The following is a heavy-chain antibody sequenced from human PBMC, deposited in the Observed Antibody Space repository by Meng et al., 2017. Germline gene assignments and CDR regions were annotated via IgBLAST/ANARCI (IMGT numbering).Heavy chain of an antibody. CDR3: ARERDIVLMTYYYYGMDV. CDR2: ISAYNGNT. J-gene: IGHJ6*02. V-gene: IGHV1-18*01. Sequence: ASVKVSCKASGYTITSYGISWVRQAPGQGLEWMGWISAYNGNTNYAQKLQGRVTMTTETSTSTAYMELRSLRSDDTAVYYCARERDIVLMTYYYYGMDVWGQGSRVTGAS. CDR1: GYTITSYG. D-gene: IGHD2-8*01.